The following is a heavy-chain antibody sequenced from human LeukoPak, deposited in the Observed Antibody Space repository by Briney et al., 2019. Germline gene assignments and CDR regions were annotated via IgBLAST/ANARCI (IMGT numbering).Heavy chain of an antibody. CDR1: GASISSYY. V-gene: IGHV4-4*07. Sequence: SETLSLTCTVSGASISSYYWSWIRQPAGKALEWIGRIYVTGSTTYNPSLESRVTMSLDTSKNHFSLKLRSVTAADTAMYYCARDSGTTGEVKFDPWGQGTLVTVSS. D-gene: IGHD1-7*01. J-gene: IGHJ5*02. CDR2: IYVTGST. CDR3: ARDSGTTGEVKFDP.